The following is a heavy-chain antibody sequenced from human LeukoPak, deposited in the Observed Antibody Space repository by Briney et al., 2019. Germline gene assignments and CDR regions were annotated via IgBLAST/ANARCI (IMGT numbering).Heavy chain of an antibody. Sequence: ASVKVSCKASGYTFTSYGISWVRQAPGQGLEWMGWISAYNDNTNYAQKLQGRVTITADESTSTAYMELSSLRSEDTAVYYCARTDSSSWYLNWFDPWGQGTLVTVSS. CDR1: GYTFTSYG. D-gene: IGHD6-13*01. V-gene: IGHV1-18*01. J-gene: IGHJ5*02. CDR3: ARTDSSSWYLNWFDP. CDR2: ISAYNDNT.